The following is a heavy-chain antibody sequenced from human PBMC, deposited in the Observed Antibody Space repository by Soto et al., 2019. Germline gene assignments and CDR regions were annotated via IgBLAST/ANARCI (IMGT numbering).Heavy chain of an antibody. V-gene: IGHV4-31*03. J-gene: IGHJ4*02. CDR3: ARQLDSSGPYYFDY. D-gene: IGHD3-22*01. CDR1: GGSISSGGHY. Sequence: KSSETLSLTCTVSGGSISSGGHYWSWIRQHPGKGLEWIGYIYYSGSTYYNPSLKSRVTISVDTSKNQFSLKLSSVTAADTAVYYCARQLDSSGPYYFDYWGQGTLVTVSS. CDR2: IYYSGST.